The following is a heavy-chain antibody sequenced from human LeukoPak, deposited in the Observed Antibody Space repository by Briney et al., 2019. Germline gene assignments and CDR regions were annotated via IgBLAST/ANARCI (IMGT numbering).Heavy chain of an antibody. CDR1: GGSFSGYY. CDR2: ISHSGST. D-gene: IGHD5-12*01. CDR3: ARHVSPTRWYVDIVATTKGSLDY. Sequence: PSETLSLTCAVYGGSFSGYYWSWIRQPPGKGLEWIGEISHSGSTNYNPSLKSRVTISVDTSKNQFSLKLSSVTAADTAVYYCARHVSPTRWYVDIVATTKGSLDYWGQGTLVTVSS. J-gene: IGHJ4*02. V-gene: IGHV4-34*01.